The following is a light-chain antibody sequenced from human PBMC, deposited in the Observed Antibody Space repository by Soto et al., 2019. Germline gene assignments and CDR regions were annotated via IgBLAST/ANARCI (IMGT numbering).Light chain of an antibody. CDR3: QRYGSSPRT. CDR1: QIVSNNY. Sequence: EIVVTHSPGTLSSSPGERATLSCRASQIVSNNYLAWYLQKPIQAPRLLIFGASNSATGIPDTFSGSGSGTDFTLTIGRLEPEDFAVYYCQRYGSSPRTFGQGTKVDIK. V-gene: IGKV3-20*01. J-gene: IGKJ1*01. CDR2: GAS.